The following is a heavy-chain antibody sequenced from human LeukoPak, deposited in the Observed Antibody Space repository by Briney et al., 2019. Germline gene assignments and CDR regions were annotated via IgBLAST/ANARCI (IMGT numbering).Heavy chain of an antibody. V-gene: IGHV3-53*01. J-gene: IGHJ5*01. CDR2: IYSSGST. CDR1: GFTFRHYD. Sequence: GGSLRLSCVASGFTFRHYDMSWVRQAPGKGLEWVSVIYSSGSTYNADSVKGRFTISKDNSKNTLYLQMNSLRAEDTAAYYSARDQTDYGDYGSTSNFFDPWGQGTLVTVSS. D-gene: IGHD4-17*01. CDR3: ARDQTDYGDYGSTSNFFDP.